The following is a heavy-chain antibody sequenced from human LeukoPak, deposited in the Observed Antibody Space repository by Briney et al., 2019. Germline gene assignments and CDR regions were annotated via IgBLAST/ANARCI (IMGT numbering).Heavy chain of an antibody. D-gene: IGHD2-2*01. CDR1: GFTFSSYG. CDR3: AKDGVDIVVVPAATPSYYYYMDV. V-gene: IGHV3-30*02. CDR2: IRYDGSNK. J-gene: IGHJ6*03. Sequence: GGSLRLSCAASGFTFSSYGMHWVRQAPGKGLEWVAFIRYDGSNKYYADSVKGRFTISRDNSKNTLYLQMNSLRAEDTAVYYCAKDGVDIVVVPAATPSYYYYMDVWGKGTTVTVSS.